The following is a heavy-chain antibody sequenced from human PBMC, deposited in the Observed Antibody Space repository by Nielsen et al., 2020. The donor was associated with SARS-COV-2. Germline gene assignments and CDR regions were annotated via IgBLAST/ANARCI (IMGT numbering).Heavy chain of an antibody. CDR3: SLRTDFDY. J-gene: IGHJ4*02. Sequence: GESLKISCAASGFTFSSYSMNWVRQAPGKGLEWVAVISYDGSNKYYADSVKGRFTISRDNSKNTLYLQMNSLRAEDTAVYYCSLRTDFDYWGQGTLVTVSS. CDR1: GFTFSSYS. V-gene: IGHV3-30*03. CDR2: ISYDGSNK. D-gene: IGHD4-17*01.